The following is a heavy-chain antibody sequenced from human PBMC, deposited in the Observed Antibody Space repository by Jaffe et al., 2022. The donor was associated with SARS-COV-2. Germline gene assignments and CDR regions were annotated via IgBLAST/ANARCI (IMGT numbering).Heavy chain of an antibody. J-gene: IGHJ5*02. D-gene: IGHD2-2*01. CDR2: IIPIFGTA. CDR1: GGTFSSYA. V-gene: IGHV1-69*01. CDR3: ARSHPDIVVVPARWFDP. Sequence: QVQLVQSGAEVKKPGSSVKVSCKASGGTFSSYAISWVRQAPGQGLEWMGGIIPIFGTANYAQKFQGRVTITADESTSTAYMELSSLRSEDTAVYYCARSHPDIVVVPARWFDPWGQGTLVTVSS.